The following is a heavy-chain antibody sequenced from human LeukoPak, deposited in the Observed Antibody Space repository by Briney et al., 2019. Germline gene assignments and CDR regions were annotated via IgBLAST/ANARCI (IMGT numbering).Heavy chain of an antibody. CDR1: GGSFSGYY. CDR2: IYYSGST. D-gene: IGHD5-18*01. Sequence: LSLTCAVYGGSFSGYYWSWIRQHPGKGLEWIGYIYYSGSTYYNPSLKRRVTISVDTSKNQFSPKLSSVTAADTAVYYCARDGFGYSYGIDYWGQGTLVTVSS. J-gene: IGHJ4*02. V-gene: IGHV4-31*11. CDR3: ARDGFGYSYGIDY.